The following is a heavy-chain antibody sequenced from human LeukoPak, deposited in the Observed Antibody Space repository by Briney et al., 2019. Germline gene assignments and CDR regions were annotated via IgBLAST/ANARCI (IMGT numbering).Heavy chain of an antibody. J-gene: IGHJ6*04. CDR3: ARESGSILGPMDV. CDR1: GYTFTGYY. D-gene: IGHD3-3*01. V-gene: IGHV1-2*04. Sequence: ASVKVSCKASGYTFTGYYMHWVRQAPGQGLEWMGWINPNSGGTNYALKFQGWVTMTRDTSISTAYMELSRLRSDDTAVYYCARESGSILGPMDVWGKGTTVTVSS. CDR2: INPNSGGT.